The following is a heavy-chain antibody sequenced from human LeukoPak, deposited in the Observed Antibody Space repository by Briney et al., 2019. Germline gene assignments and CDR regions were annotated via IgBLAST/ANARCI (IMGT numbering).Heavy chain of an antibody. CDR1: GFSFSSYG. V-gene: IGHV3-30*02. CDR3: AKVRRIVNCSSTSCCFGYYFDY. D-gene: IGHD2-2*01. Sequence: GGSQRLSCAASGFSFSSYGMHWVRQAPGKGLEWVAFIRSDGSNEHYADSVKGRFTISRDNSKNTLYLQMNSLRAEDTAVYYCAKVRRIVNCSSTSCCFGYYFDYWGQGTLVTVSS. CDR2: IRSDGSNE. J-gene: IGHJ4*02.